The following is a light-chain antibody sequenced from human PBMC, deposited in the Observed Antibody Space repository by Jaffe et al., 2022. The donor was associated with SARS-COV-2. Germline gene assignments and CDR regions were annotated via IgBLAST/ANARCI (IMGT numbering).Light chain of an antibody. CDR1: SSNIGNNY. J-gene: IGLJ2*01. CDR2: END. CDR3: GTWDSSLSAGGVV. V-gene: IGLV1-51*01. Sequence: QSVLTQPPSVSAAPGQKVTISCSGSSSNIGNNYVSWYQQFPGTAPKLLIYENDKRPSGIPDRFSGSKSGTSATLGITGLQTGDEADYHCGTWDSSLSAGGVVFGGGTKLTVL.